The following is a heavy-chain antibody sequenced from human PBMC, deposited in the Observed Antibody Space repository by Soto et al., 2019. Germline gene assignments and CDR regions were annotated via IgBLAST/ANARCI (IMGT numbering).Heavy chain of an antibody. Sequence: GESLKISCKGSGYSFTSYWIGWVRQMPGKGLEWMGIIYPGDSDTRYSPSFQGQVTISADKSISTAYLQWSSLKASDTAMYYCARPTPLDFWSGYPPGPFDPWGQGTLVTVSS. V-gene: IGHV5-51*01. CDR2: IYPGDSDT. CDR3: ARPTPLDFWSGYPPGPFDP. J-gene: IGHJ5*02. D-gene: IGHD3-3*01. CDR1: GYSFTSYW.